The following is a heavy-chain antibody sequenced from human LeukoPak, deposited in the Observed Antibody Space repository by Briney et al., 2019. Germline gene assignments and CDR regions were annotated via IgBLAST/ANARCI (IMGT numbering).Heavy chain of an antibody. Sequence: PGGSLRLSCAASGFTFSSYSMNWVRQAPGKGLEWVSYISSSSSTIYYADSVKGRFTISRDNAKNSLYLQMNSLRAEDTAVYYCASLGVFEEHPADYWGQGTLVTVSS. CDR2: ISSSSSTI. CDR3: ASLGVFEEHPADY. J-gene: IGHJ4*02. V-gene: IGHV3-48*01. D-gene: IGHD3-16*01. CDR1: GFTFSSYS.